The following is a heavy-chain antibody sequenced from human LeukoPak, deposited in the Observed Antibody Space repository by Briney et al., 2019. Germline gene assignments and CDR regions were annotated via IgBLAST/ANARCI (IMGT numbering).Heavy chain of an antibody. CDR3: ATNVDTAMVPYFDY. CDR1: GYTFTGYY. Sequence: ASVKVSCKASGYTFTGYYMHWVRQAPGQGLEWMGWINPNSGGTNYAQKFQGRVTMTRDTSISTAYMELSRLRSDDTAVYYCATNVDTAMVPYFDYWGQGTLVTVSS. J-gene: IGHJ4*02. V-gene: IGHV1-2*02. CDR2: INPNSGGT. D-gene: IGHD5-18*01.